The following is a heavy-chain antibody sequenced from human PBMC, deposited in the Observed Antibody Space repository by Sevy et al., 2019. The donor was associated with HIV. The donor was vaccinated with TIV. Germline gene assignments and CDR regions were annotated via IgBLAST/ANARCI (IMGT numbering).Heavy chain of an antibody. CDR2: INPNSGVT. CDR1: GYMFTDYY. CDR3: ARLTTQPTSDLYGMDV. D-gene: IGHD4-17*01. Sequence: ASVKVSCKASGYMFTDYYIHWVRQAPGQGLEWMAWINPNSGVTNYAQRFQGEVTVTRDTSISTAYMEVSRLRSNDTAIYYCARLTTQPTSDLYGMDVWDQGTTVTVSS. V-gene: IGHV1-2*02. J-gene: IGHJ6*02.